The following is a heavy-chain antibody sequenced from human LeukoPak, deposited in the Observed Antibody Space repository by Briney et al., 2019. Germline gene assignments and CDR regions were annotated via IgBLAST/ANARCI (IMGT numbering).Heavy chain of an antibody. D-gene: IGHD1-26*01. CDR3: ARGKGLWDKTIDY. CDR2: MNPNSGNT. V-gene: IGHV1-8*01. Sequence: ASAKVSCTASGYTFTSYDINWVRQATGQGLEWMGWMNPNSGNTGYAQKFQGRVTMTRNTSISTAYMELSSLRSEDTAVYYCARGKGLWDKTIDYWGQGTLVTVSS. J-gene: IGHJ4*02. CDR1: GYTFTSYD.